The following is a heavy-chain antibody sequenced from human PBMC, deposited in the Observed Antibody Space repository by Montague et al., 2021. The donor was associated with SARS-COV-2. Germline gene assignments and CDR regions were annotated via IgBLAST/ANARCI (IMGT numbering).Heavy chain of an antibody. CDR1: GFSLSTSVMS. CDR3: ARCRDGYNSGLYFDY. J-gene: IGHJ4*02. D-gene: IGHD5-24*01. CDR2: IDWDDYE. Sequence: PALVKPTQTLTLTCTFSGFSLSTSVMSVSWIRQPPGKALERLARIDWDDYEFYSTSLKTRLTISKDTSKNQVVLTMTNMDPVDTATYYCARCRDGYNSGLYFDYWGQGTLVTVSS. V-gene: IGHV2-70*17.